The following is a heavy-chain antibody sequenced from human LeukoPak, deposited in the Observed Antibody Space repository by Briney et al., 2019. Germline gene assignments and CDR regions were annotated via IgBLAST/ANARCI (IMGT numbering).Heavy chain of an antibody. D-gene: IGHD3-22*01. Sequence: SETLSLTCTVSGGSISSYYWSWIRQPPGKGLEWIGNIYYSGSTNYNPSLKSRVTISVNTSKNQFSLKLSSVTAADTAVYYCTRGSIAYYYMDVWGKGTTVTISS. CDR2: IYYSGST. CDR1: GGSISSYY. J-gene: IGHJ6*03. CDR3: TRGSIAYYYMDV. V-gene: IGHV4-59*01.